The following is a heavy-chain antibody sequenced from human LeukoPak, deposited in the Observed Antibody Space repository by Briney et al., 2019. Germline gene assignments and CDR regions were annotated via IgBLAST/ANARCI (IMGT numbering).Heavy chain of an antibody. CDR2: IYSGGST. J-gene: IGHJ3*02. CDR1: GFTVSSNY. D-gene: IGHD3-10*01. CDR3: ATDYYGSGSYYGAFDI. V-gene: IGHV3-53*01. Sequence: GGSLRLPCAASGFTVSSNYMSWVRQAPGKGLKWVSVIYSGGSTYYADSVKGRFTISRDNSKNTLYLQMNSLRAEDTAVYYCATDYYGSGSYYGAFDIWGQGTMVTVSS.